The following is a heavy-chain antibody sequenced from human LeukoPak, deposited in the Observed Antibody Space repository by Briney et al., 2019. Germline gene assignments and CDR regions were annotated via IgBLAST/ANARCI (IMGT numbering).Heavy chain of an antibody. CDR2: ISAYNGNT. V-gene: IGHV1-18*01. D-gene: IGHD6-13*01. J-gene: IGHJ4*02. CDR3: AREIEERDYSGSFFDY. CDR1: GYTFTSYD. Sequence: ASVKVSCKASGYTFTSYDINWVRQAPGQGLEWMGWISAYNGNTNYAQKLQGRVTMTTDTSTSTAYMELRSLRSDDTAVYYCAREIEERDYSGSFFDYWGQGTLVTVSS.